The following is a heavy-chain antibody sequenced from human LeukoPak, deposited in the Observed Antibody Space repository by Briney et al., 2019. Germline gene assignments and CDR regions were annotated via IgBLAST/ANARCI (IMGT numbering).Heavy chain of an antibody. Sequence: ASLKSSSETSGGTFTRYIISWVRQAPRHGREWSGEVIPLFGTANYAQKFQGRVTITTDESTSTAYMELSSLRSEDTAVYYCASGDDSNFDYWGQGTLVTVSS. V-gene: IGHV1-69*05. CDR2: VIPLFGTA. CDR3: ASGDDSNFDY. D-gene: IGHD2-21*02. CDR1: GGTFTRYI. J-gene: IGHJ4*02.